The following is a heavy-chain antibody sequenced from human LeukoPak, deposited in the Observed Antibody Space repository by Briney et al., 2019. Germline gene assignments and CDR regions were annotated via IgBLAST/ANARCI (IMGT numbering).Heavy chain of an antibody. V-gene: IGHV1-8*03. D-gene: IGHD3-9*01. CDR1: GYTFTNYD. Sequence: ASVKVSCKASGYTFTNYDINWVRQATGQGLEWVRRVNPYSGNTGYAQKFQGRVTNTRKTAISTAYMELSSLTSEDTAVYYCVRGDRNYDILTGYSKSWFDPWGQGTLVTVSS. J-gene: IGHJ5*02. CDR3: VRGDRNYDILTGYSKSWFDP. CDR2: VNPYSGNT.